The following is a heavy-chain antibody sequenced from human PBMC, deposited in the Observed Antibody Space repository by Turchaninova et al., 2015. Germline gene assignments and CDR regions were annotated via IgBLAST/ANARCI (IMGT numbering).Heavy chain of an antibody. V-gene: IGHV4-38-2*01. CDR1: GYSISSAYY. D-gene: IGHD3-22*01. CDR2: IYHSGST. Sequence: QVQLQESGPGLVKPSETLSLTCAVSGYSISSAYYGGWLRQPPGKGLEWIGTIYHSGSTYYNPSLKSRVTISVDTSKNNFSLKLSSVTAADTAVYYCARVNYYDSNGFIGAFDIWGQGTMVTVSS. J-gene: IGHJ3*02. CDR3: ARVNYYDSNGFIGAFDI.